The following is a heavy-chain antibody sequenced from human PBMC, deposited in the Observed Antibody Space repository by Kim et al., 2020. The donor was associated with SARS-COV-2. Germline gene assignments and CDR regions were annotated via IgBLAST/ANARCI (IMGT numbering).Heavy chain of an antibody. D-gene: IGHD1-1*01. J-gene: IGHJ5*02. CDR2: INHSGST. CDR3: ARGVRGEGYNSP. Sequence: SETLSLTCAVYGGSFNDFYWNWIRQSPGKGLEWIGEINHSGSTNYNPSLKSRLTISVYTPRNQFSLKLRSVTAADMAVYYCARGVRGEGYNSPWGQGTLVTVSS. V-gene: IGHV4-34*01. CDR1: GGSFNDFY.